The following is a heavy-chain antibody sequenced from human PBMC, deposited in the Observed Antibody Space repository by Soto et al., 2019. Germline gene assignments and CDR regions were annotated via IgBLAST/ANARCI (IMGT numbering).Heavy chain of an antibody. CDR2: IYHSGST. V-gene: IGHV4-4*02. Sequence: SETLSLTCAVSGGSISSSKCWSWVRQPPGKGLEWIGEIYHSGSTNYNPSLKSRVTISVDKSKNQFSLKLSSVTAADTAVYYCARAAMGGSSWPFDYWGQGTLVTVSS. CDR1: GGSISSSKC. J-gene: IGHJ4*02. CDR3: ARAAMGGSSWPFDY. D-gene: IGHD6-13*01.